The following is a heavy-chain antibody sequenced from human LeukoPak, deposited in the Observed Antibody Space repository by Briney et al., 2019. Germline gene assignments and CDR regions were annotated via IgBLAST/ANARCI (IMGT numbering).Heavy chain of an antibody. J-gene: IGHJ4*02. D-gene: IGHD3-10*01. Sequence: PGGSLRLSCAASGFTFSDYFMSWIRHAPGKGLEWVSYISGSGSTKYYAGSEKSRFTICRDHAKNSLYLQMNSLRAEDTAVYYCASPHYGSGSYYINPDFDYWGQGILVAVSS. CDR1: GFTFSDYF. CDR3: ASPHYGSGSYYINPDFDY. V-gene: IGHV3-11*04. CDR2: ISGSGSTK.